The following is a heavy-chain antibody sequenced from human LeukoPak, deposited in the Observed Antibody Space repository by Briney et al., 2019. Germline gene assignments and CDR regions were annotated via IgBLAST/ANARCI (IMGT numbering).Heavy chain of an antibody. CDR2: IYSSGDA. CDR1: GFTFDDYG. V-gene: IGHV3-23*01. CDR3: ATGYYFGSGSYGYLDY. J-gene: IGHJ4*02. Sequence: GGSLRLSCTASGFTFDDYGMSWVRQAPGKGLEWVALIYSSGDAYTPDSVKGRFTISRDDSENTLYLQMDSLRADDTAVYYCATGYYFGSGSYGYLDYWGQGTLVTVSP. D-gene: IGHD3-10*01.